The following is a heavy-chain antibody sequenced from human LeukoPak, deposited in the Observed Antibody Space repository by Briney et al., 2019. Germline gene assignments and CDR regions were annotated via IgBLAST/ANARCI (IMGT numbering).Heavy chain of an antibody. Sequence: PGGSLRLSCAASGFTLSTYSMNWVRQAPGKGLEWVSSISSSSSYIYYADSLKGRFTISRDNAKNSLYLQMNSLRAEDTAVYYCARDYEGSGQEYFQHWGQGTLVTVSS. CDR3: ARDYEGSGQEYFQH. J-gene: IGHJ1*01. V-gene: IGHV3-21*01. CDR2: ISSSSSYI. D-gene: IGHD6-19*01. CDR1: GFTLSTYS.